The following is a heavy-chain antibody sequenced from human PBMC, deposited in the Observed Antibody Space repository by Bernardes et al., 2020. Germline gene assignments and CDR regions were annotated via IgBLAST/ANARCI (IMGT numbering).Heavy chain of an antibody. CDR2: IYYSGST. V-gene: IGHV4-61*08. J-gene: IGHJ4*02. CDR3: ARVSLYSSSPYFDY. Sequence: SGPTLVKPTQTLTLTCTFSGFSLSTSGVGVGWIRQPPGKGLEWIGYIYYSGSTNYNPSLKSRVTISVDTSKNQFSLKLSSVTAADTAVYYCARVSLYSSSPYFDYWGQGT. CDR1: GFSLSTSGVG. D-gene: IGHD6-6*01.